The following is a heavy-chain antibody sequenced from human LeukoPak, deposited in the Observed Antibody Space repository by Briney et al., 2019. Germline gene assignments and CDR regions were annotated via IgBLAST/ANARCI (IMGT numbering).Heavy chain of an antibody. CDR3: ARGPTTYYDFWSGYYAY. V-gene: IGHV3-74*01. CDR2: INSDGSST. D-gene: IGHD3-3*01. J-gene: IGHJ4*02. CDR1: GFTFSSYW. Sequence: GGSLRLSCAASGFTFSSYWMHWVRQAPGKGLVWVSRINSDGSSTSYADSVKGRFTISRDNAKNTLYLQMNSLRAEDTAVYYCARGPTTYYDFWSGYYAYWGQGTLVTVSS.